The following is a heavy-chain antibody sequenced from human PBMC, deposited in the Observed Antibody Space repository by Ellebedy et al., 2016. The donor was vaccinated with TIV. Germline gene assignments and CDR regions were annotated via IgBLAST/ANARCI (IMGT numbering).Heavy chain of an antibody. V-gene: IGHV3-7*01. CDR2: INEEGTQK. D-gene: IGHD4-17*01. CDR1: GFTVSTKY. J-gene: IGHJ2*01. Sequence: GGSLRLSCAVSGFTVSTKYMIWVRQAPGKGLEWVANINEEGTQKHYVDSLKGRFTISRDNAGNSLYLQMNSLGAEDTAVYYCARAIYGASYLWGRGTLVTVSS. CDR3: ARAIYGASYL.